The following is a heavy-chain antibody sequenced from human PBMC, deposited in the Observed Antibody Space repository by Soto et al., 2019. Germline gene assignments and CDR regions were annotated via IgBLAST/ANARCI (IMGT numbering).Heavy chain of an antibody. J-gene: IGHJ4*02. CDR2: ISGGGGST. D-gene: IGHD6-6*01. CDR1: GFTFSSYA. V-gene: IGHV3-23*01. CDR3: AKLVGGAAARPFHY. Sequence: GGSLRLSCVATGFTFSSYAMNWVRQAPGKGLEWVSGISGGGGSTYYADSVKGRFTVSRDNSKNTLYLQMSSLRDEDTAVYSCAKLVGGAAARPFHYWGQGTLVTVSS.